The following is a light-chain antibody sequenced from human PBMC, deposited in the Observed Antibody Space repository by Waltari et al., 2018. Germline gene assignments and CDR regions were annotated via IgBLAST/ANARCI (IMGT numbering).Light chain of an antibody. CDR1: NIGVYG. CDR3: QVWAGSDYDVA. J-gene: IGLJ2*01. V-gene: IGLV3-21*02. Sequence: SFVLTQAPSVSVAPGQTARIPCWGNNIGVYGARWYQQHPGQAPVLVVYDNSDRPSGIPERFSGSSSANTATLTISRVEAGDEADYYCQVWAGSDYDVAFGGGTKL. CDR2: DNS.